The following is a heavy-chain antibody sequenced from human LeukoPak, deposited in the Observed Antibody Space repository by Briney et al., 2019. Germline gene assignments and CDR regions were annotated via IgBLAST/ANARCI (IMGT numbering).Heavy chain of an antibody. CDR3: AREGILLWFGERRGYFQH. CDR2: IYYSGST. V-gene: IGHV4-59*01. CDR1: GGSISSYY. Sequence: SETLSLTFTVSGGSISSYYWSWIRQPPGKGLEWIGYIYYSGSTNYNPSLKSRVTISVDTSKNQFSLKLSSVTAADTAVYYCAREGILLWFGERRGYFQHWGQGTLVTVSS. D-gene: IGHD3-10*01. J-gene: IGHJ1*01.